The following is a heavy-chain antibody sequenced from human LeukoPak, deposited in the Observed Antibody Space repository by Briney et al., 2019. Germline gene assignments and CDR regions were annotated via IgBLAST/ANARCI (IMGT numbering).Heavy chain of an antibody. CDR3: ASIAAAGTYPYYYYYYMDV. J-gene: IGHJ6*03. CDR2: INPNSGGT. CDR1: GYTFSSYG. V-gene: IGHV1-18*01. D-gene: IGHD6-13*01. Sequence: ASVKVSCKTSGYTFSSYGFTWVRQAPGQGLEWMGWINPNSGGTNYAQKFQGRVTMTRDMSTSTVYMELSSLRSEDTAVYYCASIAAAGTYPYYYYYYMDVWGKGTTVIVSS.